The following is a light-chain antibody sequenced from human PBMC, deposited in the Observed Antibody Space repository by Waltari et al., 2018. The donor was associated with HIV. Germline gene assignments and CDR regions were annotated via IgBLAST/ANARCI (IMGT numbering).Light chain of an antibody. CDR3: QQYHNWPLT. Sequence: ETVMTPSPATLSVSPGESATLSCRASHSVRSHLDWYQQKPGQAPRLLVYGSVTRSTGIPARFSGSGSGTEFTLTISSLQSEDFAVYSCQQYHNWPLTFGGGTKVEIK. J-gene: IGKJ4*01. V-gene: IGKV3-15*01. CDR1: HSVRSH. CDR2: GSV.